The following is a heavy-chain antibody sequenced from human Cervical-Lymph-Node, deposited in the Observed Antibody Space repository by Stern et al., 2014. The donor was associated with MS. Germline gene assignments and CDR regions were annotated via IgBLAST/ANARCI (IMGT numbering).Heavy chain of an antibody. CDR1: GGTFSSYA. CDR3: ATGEMATKSYYYYGMDV. V-gene: IGHV1-69*01. CDR2: IIPIFGTA. D-gene: IGHD5-24*01. Sequence: DQLVESGAEVKKPGSSVKVSCKASGGTFSSYAISWVRQAPGPGLEWMGGIIPIFGTANYAQKFQGRVTITADESTSTAYMELSSLRSEDTAVYYCATGEMATKSYYYYGMDVWGQGTTVTVSS. J-gene: IGHJ6*02.